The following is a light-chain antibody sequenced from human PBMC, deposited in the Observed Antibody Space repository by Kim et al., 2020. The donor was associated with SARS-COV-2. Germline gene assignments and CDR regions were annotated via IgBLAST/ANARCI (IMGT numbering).Light chain of an antibody. CDR2: GTS. Sequence: LSPGESATLSCRASQSIAPNHLAWFQQKPGQAPRLLIYGTSSRATGIPDRFSASESGTDFTLTISRLEPEDVAVYFCQEYDRPPYTFGQGTKLEI. CDR3: QEYDRPPYT. J-gene: IGKJ2*01. CDR1: QSIAPNH. V-gene: IGKV3-20*01.